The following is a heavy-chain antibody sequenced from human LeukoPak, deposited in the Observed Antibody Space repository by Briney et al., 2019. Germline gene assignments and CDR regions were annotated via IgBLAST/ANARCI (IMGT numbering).Heavy chain of an antibody. D-gene: IGHD3-10*01. CDR1: GFTFSTYA. CDR3: AKDVRVGEYYGSGTYLDF. J-gene: IGHJ4*02. V-gene: IGHV3-23*01. Sequence: GGSLRYSCAASGFTFSTYAMSWVRQAPGKGLEWVSLISGSGGSTYYADSVKGRFTISRDKFKNTLFLQMNSLRAEDTAVYYCAKDVRVGEYYGSGTYLDFWGQGTLVTVSS. CDR2: ISGSGGST.